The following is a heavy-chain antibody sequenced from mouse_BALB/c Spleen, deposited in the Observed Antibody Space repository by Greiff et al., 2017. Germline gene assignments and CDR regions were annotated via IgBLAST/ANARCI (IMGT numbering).Heavy chain of an antibody. CDR2: IYPGDGDT. CDR1: GYTFTRYW. D-gene: IGHD2-3*01. J-gene: IGHJ4*01. CDR3: ARGVIYDGYYDAMDY. V-gene: IGHV1-87*01. Sequence: VQLQQSGAELARPGASVKLSCKASGYTFTRYWMQWVKQRPGQGLEWIGAIYPGDGDTRYTQKFKGKATLTADKSSSTAYMQLSSLASEDSAVYYCARGVIYDGYYDAMDYWGQGTSVTVTS.